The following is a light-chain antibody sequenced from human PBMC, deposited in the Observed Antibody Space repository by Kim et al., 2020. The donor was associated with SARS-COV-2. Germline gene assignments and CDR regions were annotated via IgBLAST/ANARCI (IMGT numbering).Light chain of an antibody. CDR2: GAT. CDR1: QSVSSSY. CDR3: QQYGSSSET. Sequence: SPGERATLASRASQSVSSSYLAWYQQKPGQAHRLLIYGATSRATGIPGRFSGSGSGTDFTLTISRLEAEDFAVYYCQQYGSSSETFGQGTKVDIK. V-gene: IGKV3-20*01. J-gene: IGKJ1*01.